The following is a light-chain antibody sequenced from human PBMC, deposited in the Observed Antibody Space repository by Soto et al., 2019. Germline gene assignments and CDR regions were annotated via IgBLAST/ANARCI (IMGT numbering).Light chain of an antibody. CDR3: SSYTSTRTRVL. V-gene: IGLV2-14*01. CDR1: SSDVGGYNH. J-gene: IGLJ2*01. Sequence: QSVLTQPASVSGSPGQSISISCTGTSSDVGGYNHVSWYQQHPGKAPKLLIYEVSNRPSGVSSRFSGSKSANTASLTISGLQAEDEAHYYCSSYTSTRTRVLFGGGTKVTVL. CDR2: EVS.